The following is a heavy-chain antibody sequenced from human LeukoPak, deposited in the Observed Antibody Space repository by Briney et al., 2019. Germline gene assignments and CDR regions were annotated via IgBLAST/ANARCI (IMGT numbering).Heavy chain of an antibody. Sequence: PGGSLRLSCAAPGFTFSSYGMHWVRQAPGKGLEWVAVISYDGSNKYYADSVKGRFTISRDNSKNTLYLQMNSLRAEDTAVYYCAKAPPLYSSSWYVGSIDYWGQGTLVTVSS. CDR1: GFTFSSYG. V-gene: IGHV3-30*18. CDR3: AKAPPLYSSSWYVGSIDY. J-gene: IGHJ4*02. CDR2: ISYDGSNK. D-gene: IGHD6-13*01.